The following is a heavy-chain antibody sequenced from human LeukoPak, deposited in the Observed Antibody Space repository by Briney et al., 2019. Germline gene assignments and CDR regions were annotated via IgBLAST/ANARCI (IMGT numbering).Heavy chain of an antibody. V-gene: IGHV3-23*01. D-gene: IGHD3-16*01. CDR3: AKDDDWGRYKH. CDR2: ISPSGGIT. CDR1: GLTFSSHG. Sequence: GGSLRLSCAASGLTFSSHGMNWVRQAPGKGLEWVSGISPSGGITYYTDSVKGRFTISRDNSKNTLSLQMNSLRAEDTAVYYCAKDDDWGRYKHWGQGTLVTVSS. J-gene: IGHJ1*01.